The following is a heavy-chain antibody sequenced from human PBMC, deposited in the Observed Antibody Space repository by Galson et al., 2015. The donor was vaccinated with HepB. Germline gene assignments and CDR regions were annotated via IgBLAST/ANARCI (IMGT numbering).Heavy chain of an antibody. V-gene: IGHV3-33*01. Sequence: SLRLSCAASGFSFSSYGLHWVRQAPGKGLEWVTVIWLDGNKKYYGDSVKGRFTISRDNSKNMVYLQMNSLRVDDTAVYYCARGIAANGYYFDFWGQGTLVTVSS. CDR2: IWLDGNKK. CDR1: GFSFSSYG. D-gene: IGHD6-6*01. J-gene: IGHJ4*02. CDR3: ARGIAANGYYFDF.